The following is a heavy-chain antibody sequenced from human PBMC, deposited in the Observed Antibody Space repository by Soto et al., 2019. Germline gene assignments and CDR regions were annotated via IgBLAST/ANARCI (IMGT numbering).Heavy chain of an antibody. V-gene: IGHV3-53*01. CDR3: AKDLGYYYXDV. CDR1: GFTVSSNY. Sequence: GGSLRLSCAASGFTVSSNYMSWVRQAPGKGLEWVSVIYSGGSTYYADSVKGRFTISRDNAKNTLYLQMNSLRAEDTAVYYCAKDLGYYYXDVWGKGTTVTVSS. CDR2: IYSGGST. J-gene: IGHJ6*03.